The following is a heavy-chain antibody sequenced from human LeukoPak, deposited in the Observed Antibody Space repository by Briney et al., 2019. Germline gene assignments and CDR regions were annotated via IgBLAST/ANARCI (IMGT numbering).Heavy chain of an antibody. J-gene: IGHJ5*02. CDR2: TYTSGST. Sequence: PSETLSLTCTVSGGSISSYYWSWIRQPAGKGLEWIGRTYTSGSTNYNPSLKSRVTMSVDTSKNQFSLKLSSVTAADTAVYYCARDSVLLWFGELLYNWFDPWGQGTLVTVSS. V-gene: IGHV4-4*07. D-gene: IGHD3-10*01. CDR3: ARDSVLLWFGELLYNWFDP. CDR1: GGSISSYY.